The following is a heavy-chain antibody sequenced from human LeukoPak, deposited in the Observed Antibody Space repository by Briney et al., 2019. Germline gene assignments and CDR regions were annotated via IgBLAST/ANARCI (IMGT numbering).Heavy chain of an antibody. CDR2: IYYSGST. CDR3: ARGDPKPPHPSYYDFWSGYYPYYYYYMDV. J-gene: IGHJ6*03. D-gene: IGHD3-3*01. CDR1: GGSISSHY. Sequence: TSETLSLTCTVSGGSISSHYWSWIRQPPGKGLEWIGYIYYSGSTNYNPSLKSRVTISVDTSKNQFSLKLSSVTAADTAVYYCARGDPKPPHPSYYDFWSGYYPYYYYYMDVWGKGTTVTVSS. V-gene: IGHV4-59*11.